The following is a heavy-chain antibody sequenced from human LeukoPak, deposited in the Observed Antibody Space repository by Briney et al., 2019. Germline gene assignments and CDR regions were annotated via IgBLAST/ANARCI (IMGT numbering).Heavy chain of an antibody. CDR2: INPNSGGT. V-gene: IGHV1-2*02. CDR3: ARDAAMVAMDV. D-gene: IGHD5-18*01. J-gene: IGHJ6*02. Sequence: ASVTVSCKASRYTFTDYNMHWVRQAPGQGQEWMGWINPNSGGTNYAQKFQGRVTMTRDTSISKAYMELSRLRSDDTAVYFCARDAAMVAMDVWGQGTTVTVS. CDR1: RYTFTDYN.